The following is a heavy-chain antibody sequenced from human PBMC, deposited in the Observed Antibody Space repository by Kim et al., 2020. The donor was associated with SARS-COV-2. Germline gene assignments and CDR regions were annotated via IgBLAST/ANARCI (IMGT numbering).Heavy chain of an antibody. V-gene: IGHV4-59*01. CDR3: AKSSWGTNWYFDL. J-gene: IGHJ2*01. CDR2: IYYHGTT. Sequence: SETQSLTCTVSGGSFGSFYWTWIRQPPGKGLEWLGYIYYHGTTDYNPSLKGRANIAINTSKNQFSLTLKSVTAADTAVYFCAKSSWGTNWYFDLWGRGTLVTVSS. CDR1: GGSFGSFY. D-gene: IGHD3-16*01.